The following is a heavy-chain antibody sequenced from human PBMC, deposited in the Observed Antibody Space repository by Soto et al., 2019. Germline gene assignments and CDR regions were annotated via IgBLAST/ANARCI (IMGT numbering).Heavy chain of an antibody. J-gene: IGHJ5*02. Sequence: EVQLVDSGGGLVQPGGSLRLSCAASGFIFSSHRMSWVRQAPGKGLEWVANIKQDGSEKYYVDSVKGRFTISRDNAKNSLYLQMNSLRAEDMAVYYCARVVGAPNWFDPWGQGTLVTVSS. D-gene: IGHD1-26*01. CDR3: ARVVGAPNWFDP. V-gene: IGHV3-7*04. CDR1: GFIFSSHR. CDR2: IKQDGSEK.